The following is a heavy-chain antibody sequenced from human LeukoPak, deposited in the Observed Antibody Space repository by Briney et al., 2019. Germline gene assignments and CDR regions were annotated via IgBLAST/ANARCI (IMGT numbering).Heavy chain of an antibody. CDR2: LSGRGSSS. D-gene: IGHD2-8*02. CDR3: ARGRPYWWTFDY. CDR1: GFTFSRFA. J-gene: IGHJ4*02. Sequence: GGSLRLSCAASGFTFSRFAMNWVRQAPGKGLEWVSSLSGRGSSSYYADSVKGRFTISRDNAKNSLYLQMNSLRAEDTAVYYCARGRPYWWTFDYWGQGTLVTVSS. V-gene: IGHV3-23*01.